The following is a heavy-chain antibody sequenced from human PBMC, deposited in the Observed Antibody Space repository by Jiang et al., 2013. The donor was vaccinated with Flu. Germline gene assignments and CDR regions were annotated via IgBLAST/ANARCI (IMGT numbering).Heavy chain of an antibody. Sequence: LLKPSETLSLTCTVSGGSVSSGSYYWSWIRQPPGKGLEWIGYIYYSGSTNYNPSLKSRVTISVDTSKNQFSLKLSSVTAADTAVYYCARDPYLIHTAMVRAFDIWGQGTMVTVSS. CDR1: GGSVSSGSYY. CDR3: ARDPYLIHTAMVRAFDI. J-gene: IGHJ3*02. D-gene: IGHD5-18*01. V-gene: IGHV4-61*01. CDR2: IYYSGST.